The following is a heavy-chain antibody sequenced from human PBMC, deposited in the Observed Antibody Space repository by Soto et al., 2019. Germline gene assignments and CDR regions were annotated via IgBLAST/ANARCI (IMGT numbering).Heavy chain of an antibody. D-gene: IGHD5-12*01. CDR2: ISSSSRTI. Sequence: GGSLRLSCAASGFTFSSHSMNWVRQAPGKGLEWVSYISSSSRTIYYADSVKGRFTISRDNAKNSLYLQMNSLRAEDTAVYYCAREWDGDGYNSGWFDPWGQGTLVTV. CDR1: GFTFSSHS. J-gene: IGHJ5*02. CDR3: AREWDGDGYNSGWFDP. V-gene: IGHV3-48*01.